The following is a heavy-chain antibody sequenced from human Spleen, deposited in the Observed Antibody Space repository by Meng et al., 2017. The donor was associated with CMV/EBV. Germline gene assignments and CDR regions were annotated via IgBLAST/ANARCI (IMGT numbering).Heavy chain of an antibody. Sequence: GESLKISCAASGFAFSSHWMNWVRQAPGKGLEWVATINQDESEKYYLDSVKGRFTISRDNAKNSLSLQINSLRGEDTAVYSCAITPSRGRAFDIWGQGTKVTVSS. V-gene: IGHV3-7*01. CDR2: INQDESEK. CDR1: GFAFSSHW. J-gene: IGHJ3*02. CDR3: AITPSRGRAFDI. D-gene: IGHD2-15*01.